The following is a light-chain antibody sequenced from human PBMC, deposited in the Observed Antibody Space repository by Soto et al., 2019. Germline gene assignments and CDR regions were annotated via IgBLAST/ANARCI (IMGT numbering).Light chain of an antibody. CDR1: QSISSY. Sequence: DIQMTQSPSSLSASVGDRVTITCRASQSISSYLNWYQHKPGKAPKLLIYAASNLQSGVPSRFRGSGSGTDFTLTISSLQPEDFAIYYCQQSYSIPYTFGQGTKLEIK. CDR2: AAS. CDR3: QQSYSIPYT. J-gene: IGKJ2*01. V-gene: IGKV1-39*01.